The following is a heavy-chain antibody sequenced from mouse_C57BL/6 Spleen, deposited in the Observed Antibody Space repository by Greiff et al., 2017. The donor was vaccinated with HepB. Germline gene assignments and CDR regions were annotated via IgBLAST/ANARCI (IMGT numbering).Heavy chain of an antibody. Sequence: QVQLKHPGAELVKPGASVKLSCKASGYTFTSYWMHWVKQRPGQGLEWIGMIHPNSGSTNYNEKFKSKATLTVDKSSSTAYMQLSSLTSEDSAVYYCAREDGNSFAYWGQGTLVTVSA. CDR2: IHPNSGST. D-gene: IGHD2-1*01. J-gene: IGHJ3*01. CDR1: GYTFTSYW. CDR3: AREDGNSFAY. V-gene: IGHV1-64*01.